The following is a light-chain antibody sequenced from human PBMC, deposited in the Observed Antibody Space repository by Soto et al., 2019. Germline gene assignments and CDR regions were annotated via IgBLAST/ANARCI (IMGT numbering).Light chain of an antibody. CDR2: GGF. V-gene: IGKV3-15*01. CDR3: QQHNAWPLT. J-gene: IGKJ3*01. CDR1: QTLRNK. Sequence: IVLTQSPGTLSLSPGERVILSCRASQTLRNKLAWYHQKPGQAPRLLIYGGFTRATGIPARFSGSGSGTDFTLTISRLQSEDFAIYYCQQHNAWPLTFGPGTKLDIK.